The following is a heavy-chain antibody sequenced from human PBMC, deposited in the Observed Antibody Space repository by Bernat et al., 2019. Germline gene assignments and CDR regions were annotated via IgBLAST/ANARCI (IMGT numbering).Heavy chain of an antibody. CDR3: ARSGYYYGLDV. CDR2: INFNNGDT. D-gene: IGHD3-10*01. Sequence: QVHLVQSGAEVMKPGASVKVSCKASGYTLTSYYIHWVRQAPGQGLEWMGWINFNNGDTNYAQTFQGSVTMTRDTTISTVYMDLSRLRSDDTAVYYCARSGYYYGLDVWGQGTTVTVSS. J-gene: IGHJ6*02. V-gene: IGHV1-2*04. CDR1: GYTLTSYY.